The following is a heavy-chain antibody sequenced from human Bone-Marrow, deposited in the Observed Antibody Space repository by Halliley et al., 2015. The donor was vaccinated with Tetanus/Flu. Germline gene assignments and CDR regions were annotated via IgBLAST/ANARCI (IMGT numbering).Heavy chain of an antibody. CDR3: ARDAREGDYYDSSGPYYSHGMDV. D-gene: IGHD3-22*01. Sequence: NYNPSLESRVTIAVDKSKNQFSLKLSSGTAADTAVYYCARDAREGDYYDSSGPYYSHGMDVWGQGTTVTVSS. J-gene: IGHJ6*02. V-gene: IGHV4-4*02.